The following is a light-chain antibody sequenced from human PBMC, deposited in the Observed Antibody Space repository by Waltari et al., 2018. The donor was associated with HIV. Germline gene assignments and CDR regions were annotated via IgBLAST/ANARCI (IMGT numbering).Light chain of an antibody. Sequence: QSALTQPPSVSGSPGQSVTISCTGTSSDVGTYNRVSWYQQPPGTAPKVVIYEVSNRPSVFPVRFSGSKSGNTASLTISGLQAEDEADYYCSSFTTSSTLIFGGGTRLTVL. V-gene: IGLV2-18*02. CDR3: SSFTTSSTLI. CDR1: SSDVGTYNR. J-gene: IGLJ2*01. CDR2: EVS.